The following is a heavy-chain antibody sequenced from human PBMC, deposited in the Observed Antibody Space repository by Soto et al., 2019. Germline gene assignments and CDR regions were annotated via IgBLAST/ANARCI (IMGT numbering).Heavy chain of an antibody. CDR3: ASERMLVDYGSGSYYYYMDV. J-gene: IGHJ6*03. D-gene: IGHD3-10*01. V-gene: IGHV1-69*02. CDR2: IIPILGIA. Sequence: SVKVSCKASGGTFSSYTISWVRQAPGQGLDCMGRIIPILGIANYAQKFQGRVTITADKSTSTAYMELSSLRSEDTAVYYCASERMLVDYGSGSYYYYMDVWGKGTTVTVSS. CDR1: GGTFSSYT.